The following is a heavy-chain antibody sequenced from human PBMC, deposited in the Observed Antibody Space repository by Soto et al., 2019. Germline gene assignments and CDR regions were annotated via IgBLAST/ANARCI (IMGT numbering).Heavy chain of an antibody. D-gene: IGHD6-13*01. CDR2: ISGSGGST. Sequence: GGSLRLSCAASGFTFSSYAMSWVRQAPGKGLEWVSAISGSGGSTYYADSVKGRFTISRDNSKDTLYLQMNSLRAEDTAVYYCAKDLTSLAAAGTKFDYWGQGTLVTVSS. CDR1: GFTFSSYA. CDR3: AKDLTSLAAAGTKFDY. V-gene: IGHV3-23*01. J-gene: IGHJ4*02.